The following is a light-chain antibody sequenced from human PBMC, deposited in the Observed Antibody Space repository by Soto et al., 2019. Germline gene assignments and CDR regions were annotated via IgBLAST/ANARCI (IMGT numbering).Light chain of an antibody. CDR1: QAVRSSY. CDR2: GPS. CDR3: QQFGTSPQT. J-gene: IGKJ1*01. V-gene: IGKV3-20*01. Sequence: EIVLTQSPGTLSLSPGERATLSCRASQAVRSSYLAWYQQKPGQAPRLLFYGPSTRATGIPDRFTGSGSGTDFTLTISKLDPEDFALYYCQQFGTSPQTFGQGTKVEIK.